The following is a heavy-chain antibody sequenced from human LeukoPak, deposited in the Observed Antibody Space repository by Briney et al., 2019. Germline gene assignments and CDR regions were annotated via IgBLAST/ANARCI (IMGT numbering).Heavy chain of an antibody. V-gene: IGHV3-21*01. CDR1: GFTFSSYY. CDR2: ISTSSSYI. CDR3: ARTGSGGRYYDILTGPR. Sequence: GGSLRLSCAASGFTFSSYYMNWVRQAPGKGLEWVSSISTSSSYIYYADSVKGRFTISRDNTKNSLYLQMNSLRAEDTAVYYCARTGSGGRYYDILTGPRWGQGTLVTVSS. D-gene: IGHD3-9*01. J-gene: IGHJ4*02.